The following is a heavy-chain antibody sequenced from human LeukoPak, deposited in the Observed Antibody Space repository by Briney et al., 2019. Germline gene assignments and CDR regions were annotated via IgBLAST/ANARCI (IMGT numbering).Heavy chain of an antibody. CDR1: GGTFSSYA. V-gene: IGHV1-69*13. J-gene: IGHJ3*02. CDR2: IIPIFGTA. D-gene: IGHD1-26*01. CDR3: AREVVGATDSDDDAFDI. Sequence: AASVTVSCTASGGTFSSYAISWVRQAPGQGLEWMGGIIPIFGTANYAQKFQGRVTITADESTSTAYMELSSLRSEDTAVYYCAREVVGATDSDDDAFDIWGQGTMVTVSS.